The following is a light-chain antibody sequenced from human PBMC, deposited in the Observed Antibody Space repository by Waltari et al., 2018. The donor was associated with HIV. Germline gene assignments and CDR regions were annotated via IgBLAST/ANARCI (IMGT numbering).Light chain of an antibody. V-gene: IGKV3-15*01. CDR1: HPISTN. CDR3: QHYNNWPPLT. J-gene: IGKJ4*01. CDR2: AAS. Sequence: ISMTPSPAVLSVSPGDGATRPCRASHPISTNLAWYQQQPGQAPRLLVFAASTRASDTPARFYGGGSGTDFTLTISSLQSDDFAVDYCQHYNNWPPLTFGGGTRVEI.